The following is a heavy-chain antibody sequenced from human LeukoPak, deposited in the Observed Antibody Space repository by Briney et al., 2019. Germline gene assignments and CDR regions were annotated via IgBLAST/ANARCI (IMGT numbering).Heavy chain of an antibody. CDR1: GGSISSGSYY. V-gene: IGHV4-61*02. CDR2: IYTSGST. Sequence: PSETLSLTCTVSGGSISSGSYYWSWIRQPAGKGVEWIGRIYTSGSTNYNPSLKSRVTISVDTSKNQFSLKLSSVTAADTAVYYCASEGAGGYVTMVLGVRFTYYYYYMDVWGKGNTVTVSS. D-gene: IGHD3-10*01. CDR3: ASEGAGGYVTMVLGVRFTYYYYYMDV. J-gene: IGHJ6*03.